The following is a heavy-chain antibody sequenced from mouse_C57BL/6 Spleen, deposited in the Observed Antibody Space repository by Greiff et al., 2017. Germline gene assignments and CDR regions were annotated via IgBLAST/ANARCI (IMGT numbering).Heavy chain of an antibody. J-gene: IGHJ3*01. CDR1: GFSLTSYG. CDR2: IWSGGST. CDR3: ARSHYVSSYVPFAY. D-gene: IGHD1-1*01. Sequence: QVQLQQSGPGLVQPSQSLSITCTVSGFSLTSYGVHWVRQSPGKGLEWLGVIWSGGSTDYNAAFISRLSISKDNSKSQVFFKMNSLQADDTAIYYCARSHYVSSYVPFAYWGQGTLVTVSA. V-gene: IGHV2-2*01.